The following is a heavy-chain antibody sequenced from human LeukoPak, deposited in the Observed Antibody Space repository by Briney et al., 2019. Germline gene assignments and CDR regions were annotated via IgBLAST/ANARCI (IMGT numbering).Heavy chain of an antibody. J-gene: IGHJ4*02. V-gene: IGHV3-30*03. CDR2: ISYDGSNT. CDR1: GFTFSSYG. Sequence: GRSLRLSCAASGFTFSSYGMHWVRQAPGKGLEWVAVISYDGSNTYYGDSVKGRFTISRDNAKNSLYLQLNSLRAEDTAVYYCARDLQPFTWQWMVCDYWGQGTLVTVSS. D-gene: IGHD6-19*01. CDR3: ARDLQPFTWQWMVCDY.